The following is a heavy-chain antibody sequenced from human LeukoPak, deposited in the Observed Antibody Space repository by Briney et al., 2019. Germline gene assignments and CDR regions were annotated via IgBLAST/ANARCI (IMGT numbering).Heavy chain of an antibody. Sequence: PGESLRLSCAASGFPFRDYYMTWIRQAPGKGLEWISYISRSGDSLYYADSVEGRFTISRDNAKNSLFLQMNSVRADDTAVYYCAREVVIFPDYYYYGMDVWGQGTTVTVSS. D-gene: IGHD3-9*01. CDR1: GFPFRDYY. V-gene: IGHV3-11*01. J-gene: IGHJ6*02. CDR3: AREVVIFPDYYYYGMDV. CDR2: ISRSGDSL.